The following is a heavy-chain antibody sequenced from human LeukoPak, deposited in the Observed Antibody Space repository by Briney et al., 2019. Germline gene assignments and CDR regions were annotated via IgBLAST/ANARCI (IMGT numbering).Heavy chain of an antibody. J-gene: IGHJ4*02. D-gene: IGHD6-13*01. V-gene: IGHV3-23*01. CDR1: GFTFSSYA. Sequence: GGSLRLSCAASGFTFSSYAMSWVRQAPGKGLEWVSAISGSGGSTYYADSVKGRFTISRDNSKNTLYLQMNSLRAEDTAVYYCAKDIGVAAAGVTKAFDYWGQGTLVTVSS. CDR3: AKDIGVAAAGVTKAFDY. CDR2: ISGSGGST.